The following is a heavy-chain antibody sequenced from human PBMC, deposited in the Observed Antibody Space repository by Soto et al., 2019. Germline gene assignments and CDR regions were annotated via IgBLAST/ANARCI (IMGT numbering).Heavy chain of an antibody. CDR3: AKALAARPPLTPGYYCYMDV. CDR2: ISYDGSNK. D-gene: IGHD6-6*01. V-gene: IGHV3-30*18. J-gene: IGHJ6*03. Sequence: QVQLVESGGGVVQPGRSLRLSCAASGFTFSSYGMHWVRQAPGKGLEWVAVISYDGSNKYYADSVKGRFTISRDNSKNTLYLQMNSLRAEDTAVYYCAKALAARPPLTPGYYCYMDVWGKGTTVTVSS. CDR1: GFTFSSYG.